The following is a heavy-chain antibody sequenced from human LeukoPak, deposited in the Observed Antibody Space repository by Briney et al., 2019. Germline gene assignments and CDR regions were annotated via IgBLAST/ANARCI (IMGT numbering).Heavy chain of an antibody. Sequence: GGSLRLSCAASGFTFSNYNMNWVRQAPGKGLEWVSYISSTSTTIYYADSVKGRFTISRDNAKNSLYLQMNSLRAEDTAVYYCAELGITMIGGVWGKGTTVTISS. CDR1: GFTFSNYN. V-gene: IGHV3-48*04. CDR2: ISSTSTTI. J-gene: IGHJ6*04. CDR3: AELGITMIGGV. D-gene: IGHD3-10*02.